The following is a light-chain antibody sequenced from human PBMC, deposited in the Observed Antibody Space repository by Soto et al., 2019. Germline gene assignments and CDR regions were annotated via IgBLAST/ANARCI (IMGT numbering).Light chain of an antibody. V-gene: IGKV1-39*01. J-gene: IGKJ1*01. CDR3: QQSYSTVSWT. CDR1: QSISSS. Sequence: DIQMTQSPSSLSASVGDRVTITCRASQSISSSLNWYQQKPGKAPKLLIYKTSSLQSGVPSRFSGSGSGTDFTLTISSLQPEDFATYDCQQSYSTVSWTFGQGTKVEIK. CDR2: KTS.